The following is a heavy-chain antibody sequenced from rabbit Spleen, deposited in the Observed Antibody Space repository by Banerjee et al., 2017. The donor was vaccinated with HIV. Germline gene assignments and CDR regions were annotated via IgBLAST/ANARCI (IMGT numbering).Heavy chain of an antibody. CDR2: IDAGGSGFT. CDR3: ARDTSSSFSSYGMDL. V-gene: IGHV1S40*01. CDR1: GVSFSSSSY. D-gene: IGHD1-1*01. Sequence: QSLEESGGDLVKPGASLTLTCTASGVSFSSSSYMCWVRQAPGKGLEWIACIDAGGSGFTYFATWAKGRFTCSKTSSTTVTLQMTRLTAADTATYFCARDTSSSFSSYGMDLWGQGTSSPS. J-gene: IGHJ6*01.